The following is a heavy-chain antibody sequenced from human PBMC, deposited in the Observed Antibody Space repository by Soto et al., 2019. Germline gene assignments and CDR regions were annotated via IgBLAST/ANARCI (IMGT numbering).Heavy chain of an antibody. J-gene: IGHJ4*02. CDR1: GGSMSSYY. CDR2: ISYSGST. Sequence: SETLSLTCTVSGGSMSSYYWTWLRQSPGRGLEWIGYISYSGSTYYNPSLKSRVTISADTSKNQFSLRMNSMIAADTAVYYCARADPDASVGYWGQGTMVTVYS. D-gene: IGHD2-15*01. CDR3: ARADPDASVGY. V-gene: IGHV4-59*01.